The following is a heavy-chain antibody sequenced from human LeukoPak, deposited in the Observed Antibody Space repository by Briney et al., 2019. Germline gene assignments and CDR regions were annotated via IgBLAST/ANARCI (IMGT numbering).Heavy chain of an antibody. D-gene: IGHD3-22*01. V-gene: IGHV5-51*01. CDR2: IYPGDSDT. CDR3: ARYSSGYSSAYYFDY. J-gene: IGHJ4*02. CDR1: GYSFTSYW. Sequence: GESLQISCQGSGYSFTSYWIGWVRQMPGKGLEWMGIIYPGDSDTRYSPSFQGQVTISADKSISTAYLQWSSLKASDTAMYYCARYSSGYSSAYYFDYWGQGALVTVSS.